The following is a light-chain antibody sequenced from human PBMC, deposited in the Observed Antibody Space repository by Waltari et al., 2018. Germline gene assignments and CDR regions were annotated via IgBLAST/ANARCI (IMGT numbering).Light chain of an antibody. CDR3: AAWDDSLNGRV. CDR2: TDN. V-gene: IGLV1-44*01. Sequence: QSVLTQPPSASGTPGQGVTVSCSGSNSNIGRNGVSWYQQVPGTAPKLLIHTDNQRHSGVPARFSGSKSGTSASLAISGLQSEDEAHYYCAAWDDSLNGRVFGGGTKVTVL. CDR1: NSNIGRNG. J-gene: IGLJ3*02.